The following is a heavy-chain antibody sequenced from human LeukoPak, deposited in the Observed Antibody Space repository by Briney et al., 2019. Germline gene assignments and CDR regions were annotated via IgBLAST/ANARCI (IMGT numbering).Heavy chain of an antibody. D-gene: IGHD3-10*01. CDR2: IKPDGSEK. Sequence: GGSLRLSCAGSGFTFRDYWMSWLRQAPGKGPEWVAHIKPDGSEKYYVDSVKGRFIISRGDARNSLSLQMNSLRAEDTAVYYCAGSFGDVKNFWGQGTLVTVSS. CDR1: GFTFRDYW. J-gene: IGHJ4*01. V-gene: IGHV3-7*01. CDR3: AGSFGDVKNF.